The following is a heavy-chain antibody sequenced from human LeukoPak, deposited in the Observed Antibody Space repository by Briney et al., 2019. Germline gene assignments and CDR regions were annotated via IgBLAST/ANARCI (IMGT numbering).Heavy chain of an antibody. J-gene: IGHJ4*02. CDR2: IYPGDSDT. Sequence: GESLKISCKGSGYSFTSYWIGWVRQMPGKGLEWMGIIYPGDSDTRYSPSFQGQVTISADKSISTAYLQWSSLKASDTAMYYCARQSQYYYGSGSYPFDYWGQGTLVTVSS. V-gene: IGHV5-51*01. CDR3: ARQSQYYYGSGSYPFDY. D-gene: IGHD3-10*01. CDR1: GYSFTSYW.